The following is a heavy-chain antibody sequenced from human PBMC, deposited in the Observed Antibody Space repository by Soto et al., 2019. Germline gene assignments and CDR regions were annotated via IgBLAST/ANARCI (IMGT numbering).Heavy chain of an antibody. Sequence: PVGSLRLSCAASGFTFRNYAMSWVRQAPGKGLEWVSAISSSGDSTYYADSVKGRFTISRDISKYTLYLQMNSLRAEDTAVYYCAKGSGSGYSYGYFDYWGLGVLVTVSS. D-gene: IGHD5-18*01. V-gene: IGHV3-23*01. CDR2: ISSSGDST. J-gene: IGHJ4*02. CDR1: GFTFRNYA. CDR3: AKGSGSGYSYGYFDY.